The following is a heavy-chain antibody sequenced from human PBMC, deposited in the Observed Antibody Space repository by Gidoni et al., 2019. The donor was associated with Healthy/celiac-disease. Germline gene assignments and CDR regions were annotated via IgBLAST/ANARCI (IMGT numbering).Heavy chain of an antibody. CDR2: INPNSGGT. Sequence: QVQLVQSGAEVKKPGASVKVSCKASGYNFTGYYMHWVRQAPGQGLEWMGRINPNSGGTNYAQKFQGRVTMTRDTSISTAYMELSRLRSDDTAVYYCARVPALYDSSGYFLIFDYWGQGTLVTVSS. CDR1: GYNFTGYY. V-gene: IGHV1-2*06. J-gene: IGHJ4*02. CDR3: ARVPALYDSSGYFLIFDY. D-gene: IGHD3-22*01.